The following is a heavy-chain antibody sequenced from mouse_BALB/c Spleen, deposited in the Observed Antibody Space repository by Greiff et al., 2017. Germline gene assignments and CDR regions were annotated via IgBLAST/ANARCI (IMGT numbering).Heavy chain of an antibody. J-gene: IGHJ4*01. CDR3: ARAPSYAMDY. V-gene: IGHV7-3*02. CDR2: IRNKANGYTT. Sequence: EVQGVESGGGLVQPGGSLRLSCATSGFTFTDYYMSWVRQPPGKALEWLGFIRNKANGYTTEYSASVKGRFTISRDNSQSILYLQMNTLRAEDSATYYCARAPSYAMDYWGQGTSVTVSS. CDR1: GFTFTDYY.